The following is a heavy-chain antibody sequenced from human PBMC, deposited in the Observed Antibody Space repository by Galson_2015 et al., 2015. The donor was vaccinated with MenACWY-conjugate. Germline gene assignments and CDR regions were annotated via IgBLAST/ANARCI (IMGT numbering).Heavy chain of an antibody. Sequence: QSGAEVKKPGESLKISCKTTGYSFTTYWVAWVRQMPGTGLEWMGLISPGDSNTTYSPSFQGQVTISADKSISTAYLQWSSLKASDTAMYSCARHPPGGRGMDVWGQGTTVTVSS. D-gene: IGHD1-26*01. CDR3: ARHPPGGRGMDV. CDR2: ISPGDSNT. J-gene: IGHJ6*02. V-gene: IGHV5-51*01. CDR1: GYSFTTYW.